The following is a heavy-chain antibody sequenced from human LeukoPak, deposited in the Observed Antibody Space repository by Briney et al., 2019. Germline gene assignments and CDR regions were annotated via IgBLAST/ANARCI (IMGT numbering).Heavy chain of an antibody. CDR2: ISTDSGETI. D-gene: IGHD2-2*01. CDR3: VTLTGGRCSRTSCPYVY. CDR1: GFTFSSLE. V-gene: IGHV3-48*03. Sequence: PGGSLRLSCTVSGFTFSSLEMNWVRQAPGKGLEWLAYISTDSGETIYYADSVEGRFTISRDSAKNSLYLQMNSLRVEDTATYYCVTLTGGRCSRTSCPYVYWGQGTLVTVSS. J-gene: IGHJ4*02.